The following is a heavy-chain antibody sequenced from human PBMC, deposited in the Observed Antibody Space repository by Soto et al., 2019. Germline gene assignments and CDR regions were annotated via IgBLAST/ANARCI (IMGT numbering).Heavy chain of an antibody. V-gene: IGHV4-34*01. CDR1: GETLRGYY. CDR3: TRGFAFPPRGSGTPAYYYRGMEQ. Sequence: QVQLQQWGSGLLKPSETLSLSCDVHGETLRGYYWSWLRQSPEKGLEWLAEINQREDINEIPSLPSRVTRSIDPSRSQFSLRLRSVPAADTALYDCTRGFAFPPRGSGTPAYYYRGMEQCVQGPTVFVSS. CDR2: INQREDI. D-gene: IGHD3-10*01. J-gene: IGHJ6*02.